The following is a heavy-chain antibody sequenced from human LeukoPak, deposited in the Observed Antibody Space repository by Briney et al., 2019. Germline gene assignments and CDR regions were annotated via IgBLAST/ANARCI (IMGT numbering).Heavy chain of an antibody. CDR2: ISSSSSTI. Sequence: GGSLRLSCAAPGFTFSSYSMNWVRLAPGKGLEWVSYISSSSSTIYYADSVKGRFTISRDNAKNSLYLQMNSLRAEDTAVYYCARDELEMATIFDYWGQGTLVTVSS. CDR1: GFTFSSYS. D-gene: IGHD5-24*01. CDR3: ARDELEMATIFDY. J-gene: IGHJ4*02. V-gene: IGHV3-48*01.